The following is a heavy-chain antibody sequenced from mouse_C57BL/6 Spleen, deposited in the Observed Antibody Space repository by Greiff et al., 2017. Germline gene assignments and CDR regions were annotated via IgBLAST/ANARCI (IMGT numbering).Heavy chain of an antibody. Sequence: VQLQQSGAELVRPGASVKLSCTASGFNIKDYYMHWVKQRPEQGLEWIGRIDPEDGDTEYAPKFQGKATMTADTSSNTAYLQLSSLTSEDTAVYYCTTAQATLYYFDYWGQGTTLTVSS. CDR1: GFNIKDYY. J-gene: IGHJ2*01. V-gene: IGHV14-1*01. CDR3: TTAQATLYYFDY. CDR2: IDPEDGDT. D-gene: IGHD3-2*02.